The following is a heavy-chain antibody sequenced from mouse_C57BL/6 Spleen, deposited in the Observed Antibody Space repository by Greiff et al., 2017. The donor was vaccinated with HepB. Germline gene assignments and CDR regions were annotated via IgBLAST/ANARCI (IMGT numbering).Heavy chain of an antibody. V-gene: IGHV1-55*01. CDR2: IYPGSGST. J-gene: IGHJ2*01. D-gene: IGHD2-5*01. CDR1: GYTFTSYW. CDR3: ARTPAYYSNYEYYFDY. Sequence: QVQLQQPGAELVKPGASVKMSCKASGYTFTSYWITWVKQRPGQGLEWIGDIYPGSGSTNYNEKFKSKATLTVDTSSSTAYMQLSSLTSEDSAVYYCARTPAYYSNYEYYFDYWGQGTTLTGSS.